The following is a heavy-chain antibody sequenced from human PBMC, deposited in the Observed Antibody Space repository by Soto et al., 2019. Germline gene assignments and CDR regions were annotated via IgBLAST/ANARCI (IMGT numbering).Heavy chain of an antibody. CDR1: GFTFTRYS. CDR3: ARESEDLTSNFDY. J-gene: IGHJ4*02. Sequence: LGGSLSLSCAASGFTFTRYSMNWVRQAPGKGLEWVSSISSTTNYIYYGDSMKGRFTISRDNAKNSLYLEMNSLRAEDTAVYYCARESEDLTSNFDYWGQGTLVTVSS. V-gene: IGHV3-21*06. CDR2: ISSTTNYI.